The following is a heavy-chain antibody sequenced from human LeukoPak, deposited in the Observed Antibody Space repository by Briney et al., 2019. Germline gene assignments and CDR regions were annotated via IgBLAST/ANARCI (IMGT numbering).Heavy chain of an antibody. D-gene: IGHD4-17*01. CDR2: IIPIFGTA. CDR3: ARSNGYGSVTTPYYYYGMDV. J-gene: IGHJ6*02. CDR1: GGTFSSYA. Sequence: ASVKVSCTASGGTFSSYAISWVRQAPGQGLEWMGGIIPIFGTANYAQKFQGRVTITADESTSTAYMELSSLRSEDTAVYYCARSNGYGSVTTPYYYYGMDVWGQGTTVTVSS. V-gene: IGHV1-69*13.